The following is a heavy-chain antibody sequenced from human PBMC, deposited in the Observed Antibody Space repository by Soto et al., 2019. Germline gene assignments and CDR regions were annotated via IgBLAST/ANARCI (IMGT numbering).Heavy chain of an antibody. D-gene: IGHD5-12*01. CDR2: ISNGEEIT. V-gene: IGHV3-11*01. Sequence: PGGSLRLSCAASGFIFTDYSMTWIRQAPGKGLEWVSYISNGEEITKYADSVKGRFTISRDNAKKALFLQMNSLRAEDTAVYYCARDPQRRDGYNFDSWGRGALVTVSS. J-gene: IGHJ4*02. CDR1: GFIFTDYS. CDR3: ARDPQRRDGYNFDS.